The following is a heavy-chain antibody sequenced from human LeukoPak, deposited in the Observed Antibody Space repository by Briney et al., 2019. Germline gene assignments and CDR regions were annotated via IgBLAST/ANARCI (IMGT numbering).Heavy chain of an antibody. CDR1: GGSFSGYY. V-gene: IGHV4-34*01. Sequence: SETLSLTCAVYGGSFSGYYWSWIRQPPGKGLEWIGEINHSGSTNYNPSLKSRVTISVDTSKNQFSLKLSSVTAADTAVYYCARPMSWYSSGWYFDYWGQGTLVTVSS. CDR3: ARPMSWYSSGWYFDY. J-gene: IGHJ4*02. CDR2: INHSGST. D-gene: IGHD6-19*01.